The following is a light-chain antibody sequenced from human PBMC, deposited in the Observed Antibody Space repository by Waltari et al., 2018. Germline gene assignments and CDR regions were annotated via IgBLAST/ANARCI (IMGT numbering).Light chain of an antibody. CDR2: WAS. CDR3: QQYYRSRT. V-gene: IGKV4-1*01. J-gene: IGKJ1*01. CDR1: QSVFYRSDNKNY. Sequence: DIVMTQSPDSLAVSLGERATIDCKSSQSVFYRSDNKNYLAWYQHKPGQPPKLLFCWASTRESGVPDRFSASGSGTDFTLTINNLQAEDVAVYYCQQYYRSRTFGQGTKVEIK.